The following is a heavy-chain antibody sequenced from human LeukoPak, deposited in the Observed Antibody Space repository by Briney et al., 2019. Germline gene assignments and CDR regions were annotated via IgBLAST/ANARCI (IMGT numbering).Heavy chain of an antibody. J-gene: IGHJ6*02. CDR3: GRAGSVPEYSSSPSSIYYYGMDV. CDR2: IIPIFGIA. D-gene: IGHD6-6*01. V-gene: IGHV1-69*04. CDR1: GGTFSSYA. Sequence: GASVKVSCKASGGTFSSYAISWVRQAPGQGLEWMGRIIPIFGIANYAQKFQGRVTITAAKSTSTAYMELSSLRSEDTAVCYCGRAGSVPEYSSSPSSIYYYGMDVWGQGTTVTVSS.